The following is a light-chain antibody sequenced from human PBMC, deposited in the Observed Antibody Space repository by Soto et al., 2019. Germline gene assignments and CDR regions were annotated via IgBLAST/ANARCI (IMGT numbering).Light chain of an antibody. J-gene: IGLJ1*01. CDR2: GTT. CDR1: SSNMGAHYD. Sequence: QPVLTQPPSVSGAPGQRVTISCTGSSSNMGAHYDVHWYQHLPGTAPKGLIYGTTNRPSDVPDRFIGSKSGTSAALAITGLRAGDAADCFCQAYGRSLGGYVFGTGTKLTVL. V-gene: IGLV1-40*01. CDR3: QAYGRSLGGYV.